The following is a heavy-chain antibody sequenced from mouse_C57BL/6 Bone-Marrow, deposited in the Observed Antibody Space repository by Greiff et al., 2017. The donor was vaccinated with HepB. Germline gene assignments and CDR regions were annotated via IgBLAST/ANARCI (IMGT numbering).Heavy chain of an antibody. J-gene: IGHJ2*01. CDR3: AREEDGYRFP. V-gene: IGHV4-1*01. Sequence: EAGGVAFSRYWMCWVRRAPGKGLEWIGEINPDSSTINYAPSLKDKFIISRDNAKNTLYLQMSKVRSEDTALYYCAREEDGYRFPWGQGTTLTVSS. CDR1: GVAFSRYW. CDR2: INPDSSTI. D-gene: IGHD2-3*01.